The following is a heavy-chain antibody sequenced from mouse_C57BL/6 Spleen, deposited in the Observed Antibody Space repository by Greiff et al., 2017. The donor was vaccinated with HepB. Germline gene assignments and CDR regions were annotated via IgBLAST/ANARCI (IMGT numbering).Heavy chain of an antibody. CDR2: IYPGDGDT. CDR3: ARSGYFDY. V-gene: IGHV1-82*01. CDR1: GYAFSSSW. D-gene: IGHD3-1*01. Sequence: QVQLQHSGPELVKPGASVKISCKASGYAFSSSWMNWVKQRPGKGLEWIGRIYPGDGDTNYNGKFKGKATLTADKSSSTAYMQLSSLTSEDSAVYFCARSGYFDYWGQGTTLTVSS. J-gene: IGHJ2*01.